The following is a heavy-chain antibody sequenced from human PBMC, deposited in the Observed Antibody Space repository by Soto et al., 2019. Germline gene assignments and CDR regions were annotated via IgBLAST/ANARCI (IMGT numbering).Heavy chain of an antibody. CDR2: ISPDGSDI. Sequence: EVQLVESGGGLVQPGGSLRLSCAASGFTIRSSWMYWVRQGPGKGLVWVSRISPDGSDITYADSVKGRFTISRDNAKSTLYLQMNSLRAEDTAVYYCTSIRGVITQVDVWGKGTTVTVSS. CDR3: TSIRGVITQVDV. J-gene: IGHJ6*04. D-gene: IGHD3-10*01. V-gene: IGHV3-74*03. CDR1: GFTIRSSW.